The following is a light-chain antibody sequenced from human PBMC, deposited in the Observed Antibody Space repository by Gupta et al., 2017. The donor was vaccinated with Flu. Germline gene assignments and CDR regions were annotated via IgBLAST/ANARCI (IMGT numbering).Light chain of an antibody. J-gene: IGLJ1*01. V-gene: IGLV2-18*02. CDR2: EVS. Sequence: SVTISCTGTSSDVGNYDRVSWYQQSPGTAPKLMIYEVSNRPSGVPDRFSGSKSGNTASPTISGLQAEDEADFYCSSYTTSSTYVFGTGTKVTVL. CDR1: SSDVGNYDR. CDR3: SSYTTSSTYV.